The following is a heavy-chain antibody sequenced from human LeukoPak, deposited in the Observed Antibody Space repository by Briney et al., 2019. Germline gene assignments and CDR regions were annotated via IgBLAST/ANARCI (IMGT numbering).Heavy chain of an antibody. V-gene: IGHV3-23*01. CDR2: ISGSGGST. CDR3: ANGDWGNFDY. Sequence: GGSLRLSCAASRFTFSTYWMSWVRQAPGKGLEWVSAISGSGGSTYYADSVKGRFTISRDNSKNTLYLQMNSLRAEDTAVYYCANGDWGNFDYWGQGTLVTVSS. J-gene: IGHJ4*02. CDR1: RFTFSTYW. D-gene: IGHD2-21*02.